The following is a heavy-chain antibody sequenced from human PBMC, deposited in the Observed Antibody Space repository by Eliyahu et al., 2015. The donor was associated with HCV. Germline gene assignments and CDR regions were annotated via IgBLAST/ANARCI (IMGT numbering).Heavy chain of an antibody. CDR1: GGSXXSGSYX. CDR3: ARKRSGYVSYYYYYYMDV. D-gene: IGHD5-12*01. J-gene: IGHJ6*03. Sequence: QVQLQESGPGLVKPSQTLSLTCTVSGGSXXSGSYXWSWIRQPAGKGLEWIGRIYTSGRTNYNPSLKSRVTISVDTSKNQFSLKLSSVTAADTAVYYCARKRSGYVSYYYYYYMDVWGKGTTVTVSS. V-gene: IGHV4-61*02. CDR2: IYTSGRT.